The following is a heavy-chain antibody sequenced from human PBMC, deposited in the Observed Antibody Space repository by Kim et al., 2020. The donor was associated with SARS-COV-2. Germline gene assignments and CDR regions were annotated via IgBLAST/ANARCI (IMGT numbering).Heavy chain of an antibody. J-gene: IGHJ4*02. V-gene: IGHV4-34*01. Sequence: YNPSLKSRVTISVDTSKNQFSLKLSSVTAADTAVYYCARGTGVAGPDFDYWGQGTLVTVSS. CDR3: ARGTGVAGPDFDY. D-gene: IGHD6-19*01.